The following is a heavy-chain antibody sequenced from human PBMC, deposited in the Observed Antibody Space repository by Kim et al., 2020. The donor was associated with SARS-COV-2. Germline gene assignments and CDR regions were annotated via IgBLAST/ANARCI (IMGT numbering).Heavy chain of an antibody. CDR1: GGSISSYY. J-gene: IGHJ4*02. Sequence: SETLSLTCTVSGGSISSYYWSWIRQPPGKGLEWIGYIYYSGSTNYNPSLKSRVTISVDTSKNQFSLKLSSVTAADTAVYYCATTSGCSCYWGYCFDYWGQGTLVTVSS. CDR3: ATTSGCSCYWGYCFDY. CDR2: IYYSGST. D-gene: IGHD2-15*01. V-gene: IGHV4-59*01.